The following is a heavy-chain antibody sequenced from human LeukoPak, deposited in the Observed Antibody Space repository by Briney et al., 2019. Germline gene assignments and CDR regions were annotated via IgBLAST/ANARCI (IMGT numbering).Heavy chain of an antibody. CDR1: GFTFSSYG. J-gene: IGHJ3*02. CDR2: IRYDGSNK. Sequence: GGSLRLSCAASGFTFSSYGMHWVRQAPGKGLEWVAFIRYDGSNKYYADSVKGRFTISRDSSKNTLYLQMNSLRAEDTAVYYCAKDISGSGEGFDIWGQGTMVTVSS. V-gene: IGHV3-30*02. CDR3: AKDISGSGEGFDI. D-gene: IGHD3-10*01.